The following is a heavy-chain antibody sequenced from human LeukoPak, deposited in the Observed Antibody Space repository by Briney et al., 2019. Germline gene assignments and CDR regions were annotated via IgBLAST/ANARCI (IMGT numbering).Heavy chain of an antibody. D-gene: IGHD3-22*01. V-gene: IGHV3-30*18. CDR1: GGSIRNSS. Sequence: LSLTCAVSGGSIRNSSFYWGWIRQAPGKGLEWVAVISYDGSNKYYADSVKGRFTISRDNSKNTLYLQMNSLRAEDTAVYYCAKGGGYYEDAFDIWGQGTMVTVSS. J-gene: IGHJ3*02. CDR2: ISYDGSNK. CDR3: AKGGGYYEDAFDI.